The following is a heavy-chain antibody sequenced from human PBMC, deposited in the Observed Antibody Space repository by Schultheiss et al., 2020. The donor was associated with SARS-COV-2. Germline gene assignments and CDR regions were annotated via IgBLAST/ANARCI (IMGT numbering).Heavy chain of an antibody. Sequence: GGSLRLSCSASGFTFSSYAMHWVRQAPGKGLEYVSAISSNGGSTYYADSVKGRFTISRDNSKNTLYLQMSSLRAEDTAVYYCVKSGIAVAGTGDYWGQGTLVTVSS. CDR1: GFTFSSYA. CDR3: VKSGIAVAGTGDY. D-gene: IGHD6-19*01. V-gene: IGHV3-64D*06. J-gene: IGHJ4*02. CDR2: ISSNGGST.